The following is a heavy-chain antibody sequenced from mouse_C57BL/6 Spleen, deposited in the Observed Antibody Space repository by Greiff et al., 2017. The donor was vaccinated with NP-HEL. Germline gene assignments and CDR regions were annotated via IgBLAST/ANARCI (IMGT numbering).Heavy chain of an antibody. Sequence: QVQLQQSGAELAKPGASVKLSCKASGYTFTSYWMHWVKQRPGQGLEWIGYINPSSGYTKYNQKFKDKATLTADKSSSTAYMQLSILTYEDSAVYFCASPSLRAMDYWGQGTSVTVSS. CDR1: GYTFTSYW. V-gene: IGHV1-7*01. CDR3: ASPSLRAMDY. CDR2: INPSSGYT. J-gene: IGHJ4*01.